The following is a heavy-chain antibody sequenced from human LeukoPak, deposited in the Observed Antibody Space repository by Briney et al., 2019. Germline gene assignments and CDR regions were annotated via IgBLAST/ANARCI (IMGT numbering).Heavy chain of an antibody. CDR1: GFTFSSYA. Sequence: GGSLRLSCAASGFTFSSYAMSWVRQAPGKGLEWVSAISGSGGSTYYADSVRGRFTISRDNSKNTLYLQMNSLRAEDTAVYYCAKDAFVTTVTVHAFDIWGQGTMVTVSS. V-gene: IGHV3-23*01. CDR3: AKDAFVTTVTVHAFDI. J-gene: IGHJ3*02. D-gene: IGHD4-17*01. CDR2: ISGSGGST.